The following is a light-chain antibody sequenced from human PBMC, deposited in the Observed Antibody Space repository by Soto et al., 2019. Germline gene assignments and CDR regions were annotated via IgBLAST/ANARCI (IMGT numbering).Light chain of an antibody. Sequence: TATFSGSTCVSVHSNYLAWFQQRSGQAPRLLIYGGSSRATGIPDRFSASGSGTDFTLTISRLEPEDFGVYYCQQYGSSPRTFGQGANVDIK. CDR1: VSVHSNY. CDR2: GGS. CDR3: QQYGSSPRT. V-gene: IGKV3-20*01. J-gene: IGKJ1*01.